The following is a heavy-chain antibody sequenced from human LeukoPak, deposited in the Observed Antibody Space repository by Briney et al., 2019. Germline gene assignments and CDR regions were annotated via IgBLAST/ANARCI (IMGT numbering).Heavy chain of an antibody. Sequence: ASVKVSCKASGYTFTSYAMHWVRQAPGQRLEWMGWINAGNGNTKYSQKFQGRVTITRDTSTSTAYMELSSLRSEDTAVYYCARAEYSSGPGPNEDIWGQGTMVTVSS. V-gene: IGHV1-3*01. CDR2: INAGNGNT. D-gene: IGHD6-19*01. J-gene: IGHJ3*02. CDR1: GYTFTSYA. CDR3: ARAEYSSGPGPNEDI.